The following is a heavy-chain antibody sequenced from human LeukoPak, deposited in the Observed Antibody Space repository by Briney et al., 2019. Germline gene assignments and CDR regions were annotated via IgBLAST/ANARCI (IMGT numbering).Heavy chain of an antibody. J-gene: IGHJ4*02. CDR2: INPSGGST. Sequence: ASVTVSCTSSGYTFTSYYMHWVRQAPGQGLAWMGIINPSGGSTSYAQKFQGRVTMTRDTSTSTVYMELSSLRSEDTAVYYCARYSSSWTALGYWGQGTLVTVSS. D-gene: IGHD6-13*01. CDR1: GYTFTSYY. V-gene: IGHV1-46*01. CDR3: ARYSSSWTALGY.